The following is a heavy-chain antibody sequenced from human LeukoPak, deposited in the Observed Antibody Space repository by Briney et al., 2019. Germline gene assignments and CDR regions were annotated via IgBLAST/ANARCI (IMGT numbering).Heavy chain of an antibody. V-gene: IGHV4-61*02. CDR1: GGSISSGSYY. J-gene: IGHJ4*02. Sequence: SETLSLTCTASGGSISSGSYYWSWIRQPAGKGLEWIGRIYTSGSTNYNPSLKSRVTISVDTSKNQFSLKLSSVTAADTAVYYCARVDFWSGYYSDYWGQGTLVTVSS. CDR3: ARVDFWSGYYSDY. CDR2: IYTSGST. D-gene: IGHD3-3*01.